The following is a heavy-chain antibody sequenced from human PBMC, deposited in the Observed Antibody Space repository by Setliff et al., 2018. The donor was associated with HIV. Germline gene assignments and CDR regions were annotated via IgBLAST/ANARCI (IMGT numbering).Heavy chain of an antibody. CDR3: ARVSQDLLGAFDI. V-gene: IGHV4-31*03. D-gene: IGHD7-27*01. J-gene: IGHJ3*02. CDR1: GDSINSGDSY. CDR2: IYYSGST. Sequence: PSETLSLTCTVSGDSINSGDSYWTWIRHHPGKGLEWIGYIYYSGSTNYNPSLKSRVIISVDSSKNQFFLKLTSVTAADTAMYYCARVSQDLLGAFDIWGQATMVTVSS.